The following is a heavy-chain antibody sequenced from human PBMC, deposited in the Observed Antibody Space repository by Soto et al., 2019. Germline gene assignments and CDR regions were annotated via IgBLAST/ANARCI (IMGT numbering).Heavy chain of an antibody. J-gene: IGHJ6*04. Sequence: PGGSLRVSCAASGFTFSSYWMSWGRQAPWKGLEWVANIKQDGSEKYYVDSVKGRFTISRDNAKNSLYLQMNSLRAEDTAVYYCARVRGYDFWSGSINYCSHCAMDVWGTGTTGTLSS. CDR2: IKQDGSEK. V-gene: IGHV3-7*05. CDR3: ARVRGYDFWSGSINYCSHCAMDV. D-gene: IGHD3-3*01. CDR1: GFTFSSYW.